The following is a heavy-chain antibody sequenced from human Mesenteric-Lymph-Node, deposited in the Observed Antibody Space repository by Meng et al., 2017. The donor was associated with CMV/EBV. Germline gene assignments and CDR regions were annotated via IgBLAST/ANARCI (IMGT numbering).Heavy chain of an antibody. D-gene: IGHD2-2*01. CDR2: INHSGST. Sequence: GSLRLSCAVYGGSFSGYYWSWIRQPPGKGLEWIGEINHSGSTNYNPSLKSRVTISVDTSKNQFSLKLSSVTAADTAVYYCARGLRKYCSSTSCSNWFDPWGQGTLVTVSS. V-gene: IGHV4-34*01. CDR3: ARGLRKYCSSTSCSNWFDP. J-gene: IGHJ5*02. CDR1: GGSFSGYY.